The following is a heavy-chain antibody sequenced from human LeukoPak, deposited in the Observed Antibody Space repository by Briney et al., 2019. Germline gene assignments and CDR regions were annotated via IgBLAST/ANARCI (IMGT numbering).Heavy chain of an antibody. CDR1: GFTFSSYA. V-gene: IGHV3-30*14. J-gene: IGHJ4*02. CDR2: ISYDGSNK. Sequence: SGGSLRLSCAASGFTFSSYAMHWVRQAPGKGLEWVAVISYDGSNKYYADSVKGRFTISRDNSKNTLYLQMNSLRAEDTAVYYCAREGSSSGWYDCWGQGTLVTVSS. CDR3: AREGSSSGWYDC. D-gene: IGHD6-19*01.